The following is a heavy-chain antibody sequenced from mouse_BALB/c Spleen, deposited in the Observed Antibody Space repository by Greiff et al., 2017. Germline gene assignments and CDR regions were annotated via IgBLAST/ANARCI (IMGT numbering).Heavy chain of an antibody. CDR1: GYTFTSYY. CDR3: ARLGLYYFDY. V-gene: IGHV1S56*01. D-gene: IGHD4-1*01. J-gene: IGHJ2*01. Sequence: VQLQQSGPELVKPGASVRISCKASGYTFTSYYIHWVKQRPGQGLEWIGWIYPGNVNTKYNEKFKGKATLTADKSSSTAYMQLSSLTSEDSAVYFCARLGLYYFDYWGQGTTLTVSS. CDR2: IYPGNVNT.